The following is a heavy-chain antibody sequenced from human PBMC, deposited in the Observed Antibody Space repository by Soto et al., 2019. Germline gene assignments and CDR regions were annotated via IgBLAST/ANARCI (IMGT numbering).Heavy chain of an antibody. CDR2: IFYSGRSGST. Sequence: SETLSLTCSFSCGSISSYYWSWIRQPPGKGLEWIGYIFYSGRSGSTNYNPSLKSRVTISVDTSKNQFSLKLSSVTAADTAVYYCARTALGWFDPWGQGTLVTVSS. CDR1: CGSISSYY. V-gene: IGHV4-59*01. D-gene: IGHD2-21*02. CDR3: ARTALGWFDP. J-gene: IGHJ5*02.